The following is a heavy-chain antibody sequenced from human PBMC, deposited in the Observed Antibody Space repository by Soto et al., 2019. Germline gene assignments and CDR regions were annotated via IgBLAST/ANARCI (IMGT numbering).Heavy chain of an antibody. CDR2: VSRDGSST. V-gene: IGHV3-74*01. Sequence: PGWSLRLSCAGSGVTFGNYWIHGVRQAPGQGLAWVSRVSRDGSSTTYADSVKGRFTISRDFAKNTVYLQMNSLTAEDTAVYYCARESSGYSSYFDYWGQGTLVTVSS. J-gene: IGHJ4*02. CDR3: ARESSGYSSYFDY. D-gene: IGHD5-12*01. CDR1: GVTFGNYW.